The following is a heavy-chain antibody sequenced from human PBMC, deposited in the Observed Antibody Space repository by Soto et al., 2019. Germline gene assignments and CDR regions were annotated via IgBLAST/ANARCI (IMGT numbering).Heavy chain of an antibody. CDR1: GFTFDDYA. V-gene: IGHV3-9*01. D-gene: IGHD3-16*01. J-gene: IGHJ4*02. CDR3: ANGPSCL. Sequence: EVQLVESGGGLVQPGRSLRLSCAASGFTFDDYAMHWVRQARGKGLEWVAGVRWNSGSIGYADSVKGRFTISRDNAKNFLYLPMNSLRAEYTAFYYCANGPSCLWCQGTLVTVSS. CDR2: VRWNSGSI.